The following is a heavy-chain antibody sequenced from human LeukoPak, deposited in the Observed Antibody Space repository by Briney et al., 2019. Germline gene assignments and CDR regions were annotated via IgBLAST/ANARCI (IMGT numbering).Heavy chain of an antibody. V-gene: IGHV4-30-4*01. CDR2: IFYSGSA. D-gene: IGHD1-1*01. CDR3: AKTATSSSYLSWFDP. CDR1: GGSISSGDYY. J-gene: IGHJ5*02. Sequence: PSETLALTCTVSGGSISSGDYYWSWIRQPPGKGLEWIGYIFYSGSAYYNSSLKTRVTISVDTSKNQFSLRLSSVTAADTAVYYCAKTATSSSYLSWFDPWGQGTLVTVSS.